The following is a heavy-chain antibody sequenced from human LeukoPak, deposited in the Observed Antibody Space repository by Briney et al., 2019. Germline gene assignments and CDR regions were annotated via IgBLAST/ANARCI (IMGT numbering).Heavy chain of an antibody. D-gene: IGHD1-26*01. Sequence: GASVKVYCKASGYTFTDYYIHWVRQAPGQGLEWMGWINPNSGGPNYAQEFQGRVTMTRDTSIGTAYMELSSLRSDDTAVYYCARATQYSGSYYERDCWGQGTLVTVSS. V-gene: IGHV1-2*02. CDR3: ARATQYSGSYYERDC. CDR1: GYTFTDYY. CDR2: INPNSGGP. J-gene: IGHJ4*02.